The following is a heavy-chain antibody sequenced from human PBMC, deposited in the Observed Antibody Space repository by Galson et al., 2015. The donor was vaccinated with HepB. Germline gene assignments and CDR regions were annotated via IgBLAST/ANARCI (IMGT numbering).Heavy chain of an antibody. D-gene: IGHD2-2*01. CDR1: GGTFSSYA. CDR3: ARDATPPWRRHEEGDIVVVPAADGALDY. Sequence: SVKVSCKASGGTFSSYAISWVRQAPGQGLEWMGGIIPIFGTANYAQKFQGRVAITADESTSTAYMELSSLRSEDTAVYYCARDATPPWRRHEEGDIVVVPAADGALDYWGQGTLVTVSS. CDR2: IIPIFGTA. V-gene: IGHV1-69*13. J-gene: IGHJ4*02.